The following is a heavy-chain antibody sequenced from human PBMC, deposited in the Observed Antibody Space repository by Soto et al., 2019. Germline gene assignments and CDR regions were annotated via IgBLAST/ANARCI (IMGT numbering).Heavy chain of an antibody. CDR1: GGTFVRHV. CDR3: ATPACAATWCSPSHNLDH. V-gene: IGHV1-69*09. Sequence: QVQLVQSGAEVKKPESSVKVSCKTSGGTFVRHVISWVRQAPGQGPEWMGKINPLSGISNYAQKFQDRVTFTADTDSSTAYMELSSLRSDDTAVYYCATPACAATWCSPSHNLDHWGQGTXXTXSS. D-gene: IGHD2-2*01. CDR2: INPLSGIS. J-gene: IGHJ4*02.